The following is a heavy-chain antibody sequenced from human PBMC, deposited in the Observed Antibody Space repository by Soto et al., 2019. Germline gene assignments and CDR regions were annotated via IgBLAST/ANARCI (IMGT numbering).Heavy chain of an antibody. CDR3: ARRSGEEAEIIDY. J-gene: IGHJ4*02. CDR2: IYYSGST. CDR1: GGSISSSSYY. D-gene: IGHD7-27*01. V-gene: IGHV4-39*01. Sequence: SETLSLTCTVSGGSISSSSYYWGWIRQPPGKGLEWIGSIYYSGSTYYNPSLKSRVTISVDTSNNQFSLKLSSVTAADTAVYYCARRSGEEAEIIDYWGQGTLVTVSS.